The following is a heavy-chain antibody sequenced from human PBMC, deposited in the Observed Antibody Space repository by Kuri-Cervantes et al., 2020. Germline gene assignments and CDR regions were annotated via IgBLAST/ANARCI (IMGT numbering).Heavy chain of an antibody. V-gene: IGHV1-8*02. CDR1: GYTFTGYY. Sequence: VSVKVSCKASGYTFTGYYLHWVRQAPGQGLEWMGWMNPNSGNTGYAQKFQGRVTMTRNTSISTAYMELSSLRSEDTAVYYCAREYSYGWGPDAGYWGQGILVTVSS. J-gene: IGHJ4*02. D-gene: IGHD5-18*01. CDR2: MNPNSGNT. CDR3: AREYSYGWGPDAGY.